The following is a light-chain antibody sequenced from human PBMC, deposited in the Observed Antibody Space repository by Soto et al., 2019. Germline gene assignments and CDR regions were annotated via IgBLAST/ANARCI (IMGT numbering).Light chain of an antibody. J-gene: IGLJ2*01. CDR2: EVS. Sequence: QSVLTQPPSASGSPGQSVTISCTGTRSDIGGYHYVSWYQQHPGKAPKLMIYEVSNRPSGVSNRFSGSKSGNTASLTISGLQAEDEADYYCSSYTSSSTVVFGGGTKLTVL. CDR3: SSYTSSSTVV. V-gene: IGLV2-14*01. CDR1: RSDIGGYHY.